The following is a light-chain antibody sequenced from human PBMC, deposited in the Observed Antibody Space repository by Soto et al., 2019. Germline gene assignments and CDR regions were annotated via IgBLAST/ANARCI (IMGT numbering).Light chain of an antibody. CDR2: GAS. J-gene: IGKJ1*01. CDR1: QDISHE. CDR3: LQDHNYPRT. V-gene: IGKV1-6*01. Sequence: AIQMPQSPSSLSASVGDRVTITCRASQDISHELGWYQQKPGKAPKVLLYGASNLQSGVPSRFSGSGSGTDFTLTISSLQPEDLANYYCLQDHNYPRTFGQGTKVEIK.